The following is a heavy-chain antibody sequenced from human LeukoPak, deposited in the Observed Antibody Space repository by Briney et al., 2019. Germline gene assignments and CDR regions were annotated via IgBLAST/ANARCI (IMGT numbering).Heavy chain of an antibody. CDR1: GGSFSGYY. V-gene: IGHV4-34*01. CDR3: ASGPDQLLYYWFDP. CDR2: INHSGST. J-gene: IGHJ5*02. D-gene: IGHD2-2*02. Sequence: SETLSLTCAVYGGSFSGYYWSWIRQPPGKGLEWIGEINHSGSTNYNPSLKSRVTISVDTSKNQFSLKLSSVTAADTPVYYCASGPDQLLYYWFDPCGQGTLVTVSS.